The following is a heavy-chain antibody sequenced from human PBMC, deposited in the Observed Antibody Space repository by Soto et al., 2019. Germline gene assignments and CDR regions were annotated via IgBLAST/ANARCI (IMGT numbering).Heavy chain of an antibody. CDR3: AKGSRSSRPYYFDY. Sequence: GGSLRLSCAASGFTFDNYAMSWVRQAPGKGLEWFSAISDTGGSTYYADSVRGRFTISRDNSKNTLSLQMNSLRAEDSAVYYCAKGSRSSRPYYFDYWGQGALVTVSS. J-gene: IGHJ4*02. CDR1: GFTFDNYA. D-gene: IGHD2-2*01. V-gene: IGHV3-23*01. CDR2: ISDTGGST.